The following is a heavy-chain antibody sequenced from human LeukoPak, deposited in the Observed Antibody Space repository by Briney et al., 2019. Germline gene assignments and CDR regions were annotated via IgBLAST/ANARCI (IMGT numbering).Heavy chain of an antibody. Sequence: GGSLRLSCVGSGLPLSRYWMTWVPQAPGKGLECVANIKQDGSERYYVNSVKGRFNISRDNAKNSLYLQMNSLRAEDTAMYYCASHDFLTGYPYFDSWGLGALVTVSS. CDR1: GLPLSRYW. CDR2: IKQDGSER. J-gene: IGHJ4*02. D-gene: IGHD3-9*01. CDR3: ASHDFLTGYPYFDS. V-gene: IGHV3-7*01.